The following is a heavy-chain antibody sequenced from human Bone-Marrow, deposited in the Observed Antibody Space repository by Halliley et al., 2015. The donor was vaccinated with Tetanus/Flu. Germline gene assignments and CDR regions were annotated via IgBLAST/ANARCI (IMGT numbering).Heavy chain of an antibody. CDR2: IYPGDSDV. D-gene: IGHD1-26*01. Sequence: EVQLVQSGAEVKKPGESLKISCKASGYMFANYWIGWVRQMPGKGLEWMGIIYPGDSDVIYSPSFQGRVAISADRSISTAYLQWNSLKASDTAIYYCARTAGGDNGSYNYWGQGTLVTVSS. V-gene: IGHV5-51*01. CDR1: GYMFANYW. J-gene: IGHJ4*02. CDR3: ARTAGGDNGSYNY.